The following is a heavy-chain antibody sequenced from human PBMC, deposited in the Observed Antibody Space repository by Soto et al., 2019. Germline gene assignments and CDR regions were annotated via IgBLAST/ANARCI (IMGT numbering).Heavy chain of an antibody. D-gene: IGHD3-16*01. CDR2: ISPYTGNT. CDR3: VMVDNYVTPTPQDV. V-gene: IGHV1-18*01. CDR1: GYNFVNYG. J-gene: IGHJ6*02. Sequence: QVQLVQSGDEVKKPGASVKVSFKTSGYNFVNYGIAWVRKAPGQGIEWMGWISPYTGNTHSATKIQGRLTMTTDTSTSTAYMDLGSLTSDDTAVYYCVMVDNYVTPTPQDVWGQGTTVTVSS.